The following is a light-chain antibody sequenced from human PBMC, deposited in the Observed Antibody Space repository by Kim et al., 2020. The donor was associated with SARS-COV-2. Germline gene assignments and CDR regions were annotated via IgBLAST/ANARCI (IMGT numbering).Light chain of an antibody. Sequence: SASVGHRVPITCRASQDFESFLAWYQQKPGKAPKLLIYRASTLEGGVPPRFSGSGSGTGFTLPISSLQPDDFATYYCQHYRRFPYTFGQGTKLEI. CDR3: QHYRRFPYT. CDR2: RAS. V-gene: IGKV1-5*03. CDR1: QDFESF. J-gene: IGKJ2*01.